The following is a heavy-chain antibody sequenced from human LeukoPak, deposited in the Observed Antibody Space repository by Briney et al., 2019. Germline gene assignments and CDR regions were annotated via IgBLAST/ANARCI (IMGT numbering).Heavy chain of an antibody. CDR2: ISYDGSNK. V-gene: IGHV3-30*03. CDR1: GFTFSSYG. CDR3: ARDRGYSYGYWGSAEKPNWFDP. D-gene: IGHD5-18*01. Sequence: PGGSLRLSCAASGFTFSSYGMHWVRQAPGKGLEWVAVISYDGSNKYYADSVKGRFTISRDNSKNTLYLKMNSLRAEDTAVYYCARDRGYSYGYWGSAEKPNWFDPWGQGTLVTVSS. J-gene: IGHJ5*02.